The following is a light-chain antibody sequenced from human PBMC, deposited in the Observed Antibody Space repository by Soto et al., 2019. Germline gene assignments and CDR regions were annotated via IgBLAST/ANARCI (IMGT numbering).Light chain of an antibody. V-gene: IGKV1-39*01. J-gene: IGKJ1*01. CDR3: QQSYSTSWT. CDR1: QSISSY. Sequence: DIQMTQSPSSLSASVVDRVTITCRAIQSISSYVTWYQQKAGKATKLLIYAASSIKSGEPSRFNDSRSGTDFTLTISSLTPEDFETYDCQQSYSTSWTLCQGTKVEIK. CDR2: AAS.